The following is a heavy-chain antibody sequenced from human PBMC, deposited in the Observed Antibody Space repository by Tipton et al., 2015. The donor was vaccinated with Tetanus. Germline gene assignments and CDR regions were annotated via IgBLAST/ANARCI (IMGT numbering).Heavy chain of an antibody. V-gene: IGHV4-39*01. J-gene: IGHJ6*02. Sequence: TLSLTCTVSGGSISSGGYYWSWIRQHPGKGLEWIGSIYYSGSTYYNPSLKSRVTISVDTSKNQFSLKLSSVTAADTAVYYCARHGGRLAYYYYGMDVWGQGTTVTVSS. D-gene: IGHD3-16*01. CDR3: ARHGGRLAYYYYGMDV. CDR2: IYYSGST. CDR1: GGSISSGGYY.